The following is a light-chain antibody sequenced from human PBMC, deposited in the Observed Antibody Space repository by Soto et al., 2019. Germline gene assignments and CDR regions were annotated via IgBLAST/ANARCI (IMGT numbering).Light chain of an antibody. CDR3: QQRSNWPLT. Sequence: EIVLTQSRATLSLSPGERATLSCRASQSVSSYLAWYQQKPGQGPRLLIYDASNRATGIPARFSGSGSGTDFTLTISSLEPEDFAVYYCQQRSNWPLTFGGGTKVEIK. CDR1: QSVSSY. J-gene: IGKJ4*01. CDR2: DAS. V-gene: IGKV3-11*01.